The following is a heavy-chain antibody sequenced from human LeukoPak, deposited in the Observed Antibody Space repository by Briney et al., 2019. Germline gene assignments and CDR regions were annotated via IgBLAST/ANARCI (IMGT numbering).Heavy chain of an antibody. CDR1: GFTFSSYS. D-gene: IGHD1-26*01. CDR3: ARDPSGSYWFDY. Sequence: KSGGSLRLSCAASGFTFSSYSMNWVRQAPGKGLEWVSSISSSSIYIYYADSVKGRFTISRDNAKNSLYLQMNSLRAEDTAVYYCARDPSGSYWFDYWGQGTLVTVSS. CDR2: ISSSSIYI. V-gene: IGHV3-21*01. J-gene: IGHJ4*02.